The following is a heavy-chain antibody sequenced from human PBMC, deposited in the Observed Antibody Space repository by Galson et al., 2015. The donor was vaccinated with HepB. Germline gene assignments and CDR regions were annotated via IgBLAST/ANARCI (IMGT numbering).Heavy chain of an antibody. CDR1: GFTFSSYG. D-gene: IGHD2-21*01. CDR2: ISYDGSNK. CDR3: AKSGEPSVIDY. J-gene: IGHJ4*02. Sequence: SLRLSCAASGFTFSSYGMHWVRQAPGKGLEWVAVISYDGSNKYYADSVKGRFTISRDNSKNTLYPQMNSLRAEDTAVYYCAKSGEPSVIDYWGQGTLVTVSS. V-gene: IGHV3-30*18.